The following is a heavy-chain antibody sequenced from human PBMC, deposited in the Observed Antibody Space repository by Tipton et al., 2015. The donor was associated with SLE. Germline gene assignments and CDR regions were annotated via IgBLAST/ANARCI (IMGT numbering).Heavy chain of an antibody. CDR2: IWFDGKNK. V-gene: IGHV3-33*06. Sequence: SLRLSCAASGFTFSSYGMHWVRQAPGKGLEWVAMIWFDGKNKHYADSVKGRFTISRDNSKNTLYLQMNSLRVEDTAVYYCAKVPTDYMDVWGQGTTVTVSS. CDR3: AKVPTDYMDV. D-gene: IGHD3/OR15-3a*01. CDR1: GFTFSSYG. J-gene: IGHJ6*02.